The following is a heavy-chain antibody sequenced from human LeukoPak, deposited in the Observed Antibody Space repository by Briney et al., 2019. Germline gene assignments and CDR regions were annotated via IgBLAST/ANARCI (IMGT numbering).Heavy chain of an antibody. CDR3: ARDERDGYDY. V-gene: IGHV4-31*03. J-gene: IGHJ4*02. CDR2: IYYSGST. CDR1: GGSISSGGYY. D-gene: IGHD5-24*01. Sequence: SQSLSLNCTVSGGSISSGGYYWSWIRQHPGKGLEWIGYIYYSGSTYYNPSLKSRVTISVDTSKNQFSLKLSSVTAADTAVYYCARDERDGYDYWGQGTLVTVSS.